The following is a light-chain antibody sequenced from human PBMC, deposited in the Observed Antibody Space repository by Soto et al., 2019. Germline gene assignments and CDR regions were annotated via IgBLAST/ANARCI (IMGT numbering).Light chain of an antibody. CDR1: QSVNSN. CDR3: QQYSNWPT. J-gene: IGKJ5*01. CDR2: DAS. V-gene: IGKV3-15*01. Sequence: EIVMTQSPATLSVSPGERATLSCRASQSVNSNLAWYQQRPGQPPRLLIYDASTRATGIPARFGGSGSGTEFTLTISGLQSEDSALYYCQQYSNWPTFGQGTRLENK.